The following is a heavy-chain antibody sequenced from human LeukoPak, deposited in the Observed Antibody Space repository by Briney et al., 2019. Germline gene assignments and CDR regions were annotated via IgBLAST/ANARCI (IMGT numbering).Heavy chain of an antibody. CDR1: GGSISSSSHY. V-gene: IGHV4-39*07. CDR3: ARDWSGNYYTNWFDP. Sequence: SESLSLTCTVSGGSISSSSHYWGWIRQPPGKGLEWIGSISYSGSTYYNPSLKSRVTMSVDTSKNQFSLKLSSVTAADTAVYYCARDWSGNYYTNWFDPWGQGTLVTVSS. D-gene: IGHD1-26*01. J-gene: IGHJ5*02. CDR2: ISYSGST.